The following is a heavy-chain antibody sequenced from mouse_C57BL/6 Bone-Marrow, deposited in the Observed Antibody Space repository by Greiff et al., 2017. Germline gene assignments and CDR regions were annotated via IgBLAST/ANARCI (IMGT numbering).Heavy chain of an antibody. CDR1: GYTFTSYW. D-gene: IGHD1-1*01. CDR3: ARDYGSSGDFDY. CDR2: IDPSDSYT. Sequence: QVQLQQPGAELVMPGASVKLSCKASGYTFTSYWMPWVKQRPGQGLEWIGEIDPSDSYTNYNQKFKGKSTLTVDKSSSTAYMQLSSLTSEDSAVYYCARDYGSSGDFDYWGQGTTLTVSS. V-gene: IGHV1-69*01. J-gene: IGHJ2*01.